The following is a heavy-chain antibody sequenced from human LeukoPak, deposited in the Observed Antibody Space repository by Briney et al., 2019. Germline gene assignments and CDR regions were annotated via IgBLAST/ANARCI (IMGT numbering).Heavy chain of an antibody. Sequence: GRSLRLSCAASGFTFDDYAMHWVRQAPGKGLEWVSGISWNSGSIGYADSVKGRFTIPRDNAKNSLYLQMNSLRAEDTALYYCAKDSGSGYSSSWYLAYYYYGMDVWGQGTTVTVSS. CDR2: ISWNSGSI. J-gene: IGHJ6*02. D-gene: IGHD6-13*01. V-gene: IGHV3-9*01. CDR1: GFTFDDYA. CDR3: AKDSGSGYSSSWYLAYYYYGMDV.